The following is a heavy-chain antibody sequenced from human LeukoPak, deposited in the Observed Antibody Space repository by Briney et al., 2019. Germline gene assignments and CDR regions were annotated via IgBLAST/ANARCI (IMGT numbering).Heavy chain of an antibody. D-gene: IGHD2-2*02. J-gene: IGHJ6*02. V-gene: IGHV1-46*01. CDR1: GYTFTNYY. CDR3: ARGGIVVVPAAIRWGMDV. CDR2: INPSGGST. Sequence: ASVKVSCKASGYTFTNYYMHWVRQAPGQGLGWMGLINPSGGSTNFAQRFQGRVTMTRDTSTSTVYMELSSLRSEDTAVYYCARGGIVVVPAAIRWGMDVWGQGTTVTVSS.